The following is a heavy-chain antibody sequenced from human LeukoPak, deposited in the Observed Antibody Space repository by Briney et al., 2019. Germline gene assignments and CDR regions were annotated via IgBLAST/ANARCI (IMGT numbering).Heavy chain of an antibody. D-gene: IGHD4-17*01. J-gene: IGHJ6*02. CDR1: GFTFSDYY. V-gene: IGHV3-11*01. Sequence: GGSLRLSCAASGFTFSDYYMSWIRQAPGKGLEWVSYISSSGSTIYYADSVKGRFTISRDNAKNSLYLQMNSLRAEDTAVYYCARGAVTTGHYYYYYGMDVWGQGTTVTVSS. CDR2: ISSSGSTI. CDR3: ARGAVTTGHYYYYYGMDV.